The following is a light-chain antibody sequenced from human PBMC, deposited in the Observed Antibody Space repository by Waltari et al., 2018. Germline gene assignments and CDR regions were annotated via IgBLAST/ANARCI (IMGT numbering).Light chain of an antibody. J-gene: IGLJ3*02. Sequence: QSVLTQPPSASGTPGQRVTISCSGSSSNIGSNTVNWYQQRPGTAPTLPVYSNNQRASGVPDRFSGSKSGTSASLAISGLQSEDEADYYCAAWDDSLHGWVFGGGTKLTVL. CDR2: SNN. CDR3: AAWDDSLHGWV. V-gene: IGLV1-44*01. CDR1: SSNIGSNT.